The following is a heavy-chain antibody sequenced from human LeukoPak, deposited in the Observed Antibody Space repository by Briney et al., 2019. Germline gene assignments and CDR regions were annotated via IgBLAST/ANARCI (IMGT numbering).Heavy chain of an antibody. V-gene: IGHV3-23*01. D-gene: IGHD3-9*01. CDR1: GFTFSSYA. J-gene: IGHJ3*02. CDR2: ISGSGGST. Sequence: GGSLRLSCAASGFTFSSYAMSWVRQAPGKGLEWVSAISGSGGSTYYADSVKGRFTISRDNSKNTLYLQMNSLRAEDTAVYYWAKVGFDILTGTGDDAFDIWGQGTMVTVSS. CDR3: AKVGFDILTGTGDDAFDI.